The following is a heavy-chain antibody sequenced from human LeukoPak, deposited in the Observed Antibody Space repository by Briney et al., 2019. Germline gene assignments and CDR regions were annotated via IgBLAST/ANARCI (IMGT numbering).Heavy chain of an antibody. CDR1: GYTFTGYY. CDR2: INPNSGGT. Sequence: ASVKVSCKASGYTFTGYYMHWVRQAPGQGLEWMGRINPNSGGTNCRVTMTRDTSISTAYMELSRLRSDDTAVYYCARDYGDYRNWFDPWGQGTLVTVSS. J-gene: IGHJ5*02. V-gene: IGHV1-2*06. D-gene: IGHD4-17*01. CDR3: ARDYGDYRNWFDP.